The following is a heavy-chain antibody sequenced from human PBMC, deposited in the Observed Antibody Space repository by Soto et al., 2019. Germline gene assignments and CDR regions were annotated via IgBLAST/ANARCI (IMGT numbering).Heavy chain of an antibody. CDR3: ARRHGYSYGYVDF. D-gene: IGHD5-18*01. J-gene: IGHJ4*03. V-gene: IGHV5-51*01. CDR1: GFNFPTSW. CDR2: IHPSDSDI. Sequence: GASLKISCQGSGFNFPTSWIGWVRQTPGKGLEWIGIIHPSDSDITYMPTFEGRVIISADNSISTAYLQWTSLQASDTAKYFCARRHGYSYGYVDFWGQGTLVTVSS.